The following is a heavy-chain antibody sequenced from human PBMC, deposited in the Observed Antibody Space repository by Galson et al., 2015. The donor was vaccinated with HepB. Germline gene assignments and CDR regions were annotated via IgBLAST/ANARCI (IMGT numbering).Heavy chain of an antibody. D-gene: IGHD3-10*01. J-gene: IGHJ4*02. CDR2: ISGSGGTT. CDR3: ARGPRSGTSYYFDY. CDR1: GLTFSNFV. V-gene: IGHV3-23*01. Sequence: SLRLSCAASGLTFSNFVMNWVRQAPGKGPEWVSLISGSGGTTYADSVKGRFTISRDDSKNTLYLQMNGLRAEDTAVYFCARGPRSGTSYYFDYWGRGILVTVSS.